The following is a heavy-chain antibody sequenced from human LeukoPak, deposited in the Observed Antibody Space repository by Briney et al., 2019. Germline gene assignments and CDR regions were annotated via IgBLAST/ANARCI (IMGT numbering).Heavy chain of an antibody. CDR2: ISGSGGST. CDR3: AKSRVAGTKGNWFDP. J-gene: IGHJ5*02. V-gene: IGHV3-23*01. Sequence: GGSLRLSCAASGFTFSSYAMSWVRQAPGKGLEWVSAISGSGGSTYYADSVKGRFTISRDNSKNTLYLQMNSLRAEDTAVYYCAKSRVAGTKGNWFDPWGREPWSPSPQ. CDR1: GFTFSSYA. D-gene: IGHD6-19*01.